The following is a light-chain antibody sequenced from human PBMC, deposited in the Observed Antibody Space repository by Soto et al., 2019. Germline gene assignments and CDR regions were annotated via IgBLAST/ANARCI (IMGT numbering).Light chain of an antibody. V-gene: IGKV3-11*01. CDR2: DAS. CDR3: QQRDIWPWT. J-gene: IGKJ1*01. Sequence: EIVLTQSPATLSLYPGERATLSCLASQSVNRYLVWYQQKPGQAPRLLMYDASKRATGIPARFSGSGSGTDFTLTISSLEPEDFAVYYCQQRDIWPWTFGQGTKVDIK. CDR1: QSVNRY.